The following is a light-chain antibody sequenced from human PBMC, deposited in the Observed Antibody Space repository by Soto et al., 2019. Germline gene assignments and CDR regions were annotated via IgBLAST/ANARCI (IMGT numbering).Light chain of an antibody. CDR3: QQRSNWRQT. CDR1: QSVSSY. Sequence: EIVLTQSPATLSLSPGERATLSCRASQSVSSYLAWYQQKPGQAPRLLIYDASNRATGIPARFSGSGYGTDFTLTISSLEPEDFAVYYCQQRSNWRQTFGQGNKVELK. CDR2: DAS. J-gene: IGKJ1*01. V-gene: IGKV3-11*01.